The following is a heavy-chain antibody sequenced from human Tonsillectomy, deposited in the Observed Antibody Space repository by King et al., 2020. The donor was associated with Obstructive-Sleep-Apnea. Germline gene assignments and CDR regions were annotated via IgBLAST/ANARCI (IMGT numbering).Heavy chain of an antibody. CDR1: GFNFGDHY. CDR2: ISSESSHT. Sequence: QLVQSGGGVVKPGGSLRLSCAASGFNFGDHYMSWIRQAPGKGLQWVSYISSESSHTDYSDSVKGRFSISRDNARKFLYLQMNSLRAEDTAIYYCARHRGVGASGYDYWGQGTLVTVSS. J-gene: IGHJ4*02. V-gene: IGHV3-11*06. D-gene: IGHD1-26*01. CDR3: ARHRGVGASGYDY.